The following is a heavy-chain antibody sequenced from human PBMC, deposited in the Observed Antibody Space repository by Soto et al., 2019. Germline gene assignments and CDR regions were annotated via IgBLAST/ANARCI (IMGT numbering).Heavy chain of an antibody. CDR2: ISGSGTNT. D-gene: IGHD3-22*01. V-gene: IGHV3-23*01. CDR1: GFNFSSYA. J-gene: IGHJ4*02. CDR3: AKGGSSDYSPLDF. Sequence: GGSQRLSCAASGFNFSSYAMTWVSKEPGKGLEWVSVISGSGTNTYYAGSVKGRVTISRDNSNNTLWLQMDRLRAEDTAIYYCAKGGSSDYSPLDFCGQGTPVTVSS.